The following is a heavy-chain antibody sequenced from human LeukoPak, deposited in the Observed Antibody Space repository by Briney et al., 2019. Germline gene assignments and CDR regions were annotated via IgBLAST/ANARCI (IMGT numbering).Heavy chain of an antibody. D-gene: IGHD3-9*01. V-gene: IGHV3-30*03. CDR2: ISYDGSNK. CDR3: ARESPSRVLRYFDWLLGGSCFDY. J-gene: IGHJ4*02. Sequence: GGSLRLSCAASGFTFTSYGMPWVRQAPGKGLEWVAVISYDGSNKYYADSVKGRFTISRDNSKKTLYLQMNGLRGEDTAVYYCARESPSRVLRYFDWLLGGSCFDYWGQGTLVTVSS. CDR1: GFTFTSYG.